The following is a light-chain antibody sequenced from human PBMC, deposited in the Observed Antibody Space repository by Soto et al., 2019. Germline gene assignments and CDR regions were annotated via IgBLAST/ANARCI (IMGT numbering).Light chain of an antibody. CDR3: QQYGSSLWT. Sequence: EIVLTQSPGTLSLSPGERATVSCRVSQSVNGHLAWYQQRPGQAPRLLIYGTSTRATDVPLRFSGSGSGTDFTLTISRLEPEDFAVYYCQQYGSSLWTFGQGTKVDIK. CDR2: GTS. J-gene: IGKJ1*01. V-gene: IGKV3-20*01. CDR1: QSVNGH.